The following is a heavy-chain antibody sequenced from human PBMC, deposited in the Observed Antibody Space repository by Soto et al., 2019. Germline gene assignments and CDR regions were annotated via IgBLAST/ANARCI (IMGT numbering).Heavy chain of an antibody. CDR3: ARVYSSGWSNYFDY. CDR1: GFTFSSYW. D-gene: IGHD6-19*01. V-gene: IGHV3-74*01. Sequence: GGSLRLSCAASGFTFSSYWMHWVRQAPGKGLVWVSRINSDGSSTSYADSVKGRFTISRDNAKNTQYLQMNSLRAEDTAVYYCARVYSSGWSNYFDYWGQGTLVTVSS. CDR2: INSDGSST. J-gene: IGHJ4*02.